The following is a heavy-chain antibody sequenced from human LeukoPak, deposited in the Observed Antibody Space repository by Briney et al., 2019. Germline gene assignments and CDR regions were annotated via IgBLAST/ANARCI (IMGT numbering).Heavy chain of an antibody. CDR3: ARLTRLSTSPDRYYLDY. J-gene: IGHJ4*02. D-gene: IGHD6-6*01. V-gene: IGHV4-4*09. CDR2: IYTSGGT. CDR1: GDSISSYY. Sequence: PSETLSLTCTVSGDSISSYYWSWLRQPPGKGLEWFGYIYTSGGTNYIPSLKGRVTISIDTSKNQFSLKLSSVTAADAAVYYCARLTRLSTSPDRYYLDYWGQGTLVTVSS.